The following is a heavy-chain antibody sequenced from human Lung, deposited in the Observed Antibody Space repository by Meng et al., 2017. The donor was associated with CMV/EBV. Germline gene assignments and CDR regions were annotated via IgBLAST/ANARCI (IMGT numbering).Heavy chain of an antibody. D-gene: IGHD4-17*01. CDR3: VRDRNYGVYLGSDY. J-gene: IGHJ4*02. CDR2: ISWNSGNM. CDR1: GFTFDDHA. V-gene: IGHV3-9*01. Sequence: SXKISCVASGFTFDDHAMHWVRQAPGKGLEWVSGISWNSGNMGYADSVKGRFTISRDNAKNSLYLQMDNLGTEDTALYYCVRDRNYGVYLGSDYWGQGKLVNVAS.